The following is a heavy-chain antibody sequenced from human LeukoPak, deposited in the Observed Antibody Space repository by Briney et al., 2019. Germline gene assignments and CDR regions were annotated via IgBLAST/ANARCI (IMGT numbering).Heavy chain of an antibody. D-gene: IGHD6-25*01. CDR2: VNRVGYT. CDR3: ARERVVSDYNWFDP. CDR1: GASFAGYS. J-gene: IGHJ5*02. Sequence: SETLSLTCAVHGASFAGYSWSWFRQSPGKGLEWIGEVNRVGYTIYNPSLKSRVNISIDTSTTQFSLRLSSVTVADTAVYFCARERVVSDYNWFDPWGQGTLVTVSS. V-gene: IGHV4-34*01.